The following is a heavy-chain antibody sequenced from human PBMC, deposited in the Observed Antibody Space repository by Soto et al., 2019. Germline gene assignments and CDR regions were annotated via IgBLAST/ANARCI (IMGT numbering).Heavy chain of an antibody. V-gene: IGHV4-39*01. CDR3: ARHSHEDHGDPNWFDP. CDR2: IFYTGNI. CDR1: GGSINSDIYY. J-gene: IGHJ5*02. Sequence: SETLSLTCTVSGGSINSDIYYWGWIRQPPGKGLEWIGSIFYTGNIFYNSSLKSRVTLSVDTSDNQFSLKLTYVNAADTAVYYCARHSHEDHGDPNWFDPWGQGILVTVSS. D-gene: IGHD4-17*01.